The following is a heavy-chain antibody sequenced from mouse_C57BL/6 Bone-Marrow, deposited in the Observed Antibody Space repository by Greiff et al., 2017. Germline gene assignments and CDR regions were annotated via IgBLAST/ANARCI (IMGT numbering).Heavy chain of an antibody. V-gene: IGHV5-6*01. CDR3: ARLYDGYSFDY. J-gene: IGHJ2*01. Sequence: EVQGVESGGDLVKPGGSLKLSCAASGFTFSSYGMSWVRQTPDKRLEWVATISSGGSYTYYPDSVKGRFTISRDNAKNTLDLQMSSLKSEDTAVYYCARLYDGYSFDYWGQGTTLTVSS. D-gene: IGHD2-3*01. CDR1: GFTFSSYG. CDR2: ISSGGSYT.